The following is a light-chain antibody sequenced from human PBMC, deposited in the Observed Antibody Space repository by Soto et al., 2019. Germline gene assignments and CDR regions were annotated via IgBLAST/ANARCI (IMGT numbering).Light chain of an antibody. CDR1: QSISSY. CDR2: AAS. V-gene: IGKV1-39*01. CDR3: QQSYSTPQT. J-gene: IGKJ2*01. Sequence: DLQMTQSPSSLSASVGDRVTITCRASQSISSYLNWYQQKPGKAPKLLIYAASSLQSGVPSRFSGSGSGTDFTLIISSLQPEDFATYYCQQSYSTPQTFGQGTKLEIK.